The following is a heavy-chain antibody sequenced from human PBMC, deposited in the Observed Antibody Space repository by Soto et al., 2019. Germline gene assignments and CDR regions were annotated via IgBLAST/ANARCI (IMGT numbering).Heavy chain of an antibody. CDR2: IYNSGST. V-gene: IGHV4-4*08. Sequence: QVQLQESGPGLVKPSETLSLTCTVSGGSISSYYWSWIRQPPGQGLEWIGYIYNSGSTNYNPSLKSRVTISVDKSKYQFSLKLSSVTAADTAVYYCARRYCDYVDYWGQGTLVPVSS. J-gene: IGHJ4*02. CDR3: ARRYCDYVDY. D-gene: IGHD4-17*01. CDR1: GGSISSYY.